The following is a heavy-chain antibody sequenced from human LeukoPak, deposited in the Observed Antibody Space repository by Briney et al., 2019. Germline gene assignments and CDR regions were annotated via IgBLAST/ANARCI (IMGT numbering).Heavy chain of an antibody. Sequence: PSETLSLTCTVSGGSITSSSDYWGWIRQPPGKGLEWIANIYYSGSTYCNPSLKSRVTMSVDTSKNQFSLTLSSVAAADTALYYCASWGSGSGSKRDFDIWGQGTMVTV. CDR1: GGSITSSSDY. J-gene: IGHJ3*02. CDR3: ASWGSGSGSKRDFDI. D-gene: IGHD6-19*01. CDR2: IYYSGST. V-gene: IGHV4-39*01.